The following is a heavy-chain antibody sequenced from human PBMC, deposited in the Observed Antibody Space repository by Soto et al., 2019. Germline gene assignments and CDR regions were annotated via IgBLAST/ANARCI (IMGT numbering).Heavy chain of an antibody. CDR1: GFTVSSNY. CDR3: ASRFYGSGSYPLGY. V-gene: IGHV3-53*01. J-gene: IGHJ4*02. Sequence: GGSLRLSCAASGFTVSSNYMSWVRQAPGKGLEWVSVIYSGGSTYYADSVKGRFTISRDNSKNTLYLQMNSLRAEDTAVYYCASRFYGSGSYPLGYWGQGTLVTVSS. CDR2: IYSGGST. D-gene: IGHD3-10*01.